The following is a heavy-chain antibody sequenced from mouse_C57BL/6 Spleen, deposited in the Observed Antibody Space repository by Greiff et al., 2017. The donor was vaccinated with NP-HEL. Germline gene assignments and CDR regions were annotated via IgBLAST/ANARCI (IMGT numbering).Heavy chain of an antibody. Sequence: QVQLQQSGAELVRPGTSVKVSCKASGYAFTNYLIEWVKQRPGQGLEWIGVINPGSGGTNYNEKFKGKATLTADKSSSTAYMQLSSLTSEDSAVYFCAREGNDAWFAYWGQGTLVTVSA. V-gene: IGHV1-54*01. CDR3: AREGNDAWFAY. CDR1: GYAFTNYL. D-gene: IGHD2-1*01. J-gene: IGHJ3*01. CDR2: INPGSGGT.